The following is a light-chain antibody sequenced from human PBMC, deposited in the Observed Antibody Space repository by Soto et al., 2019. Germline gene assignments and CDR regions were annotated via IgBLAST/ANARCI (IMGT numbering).Light chain of an antibody. J-gene: IGLJ2*01. V-gene: IGLV2-8*01. Sequence: QSVLTQPPSASGSPGQSVTISCTGTSSDIGSHNYVSWYQQHPGKAPKLMIYEVSKRPSGVPDRFSGSKSGNTASLTVSGVQAEDEADYYCSSFPGSNNFEFGGGTKLTVL. CDR1: SSDIGSHNY. CDR3: SSFPGSNNFE. CDR2: EVS.